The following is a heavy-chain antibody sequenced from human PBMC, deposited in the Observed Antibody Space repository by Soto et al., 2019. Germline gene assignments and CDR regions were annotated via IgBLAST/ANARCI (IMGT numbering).Heavy chain of an antibody. Sequence: QIQLVQSGAEWRKPGASVKVSCKASGYSFSFYGINWVRQAPGQGLEWMGWINPSDGNRNFAQKVEDRVTMTTATSTNRVVLELRSLKSYDTAIYYCAGDRLRGYDSSGFYSWGQGTMVTVSS. D-gene: IGHD3-22*01. J-gene: IGHJ4*02. CDR1: GYSFSFYG. CDR3: AGDRLRGYDSSGFYS. V-gene: IGHV1-18*01. CDR2: INPSDGNR.